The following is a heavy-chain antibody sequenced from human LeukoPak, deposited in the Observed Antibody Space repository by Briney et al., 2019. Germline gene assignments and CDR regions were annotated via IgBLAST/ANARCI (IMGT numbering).Heavy chain of an antibody. CDR2: INPNSGGT. CDR1: GYTFTGYY. D-gene: IGHD3-3*01. V-gene: IGHV1-2*02. Sequence: ASVKVSCKASGYTFTGYYMHWVRQAPGQGLEWMGWINPNSGGTNYAQKFQGRVTMTRDTSISTAYMELSRLRSDDTAVYYCVRGYYDFWSGSSGDAFDIWGQGTMVTVSS. J-gene: IGHJ3*02. CDR3: VRGYYDFWSGSSGDAFDI.